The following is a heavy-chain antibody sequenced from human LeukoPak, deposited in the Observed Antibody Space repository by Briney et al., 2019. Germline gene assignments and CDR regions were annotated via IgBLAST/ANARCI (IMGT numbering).Heavy chain of an antibody. CDR2: IHYSGNT. D-gene: IGHD4-23*01. CDR3: ARENNDYGGKKAFDY. Sequence: SQSLSLTCAVSGGSSRSGDYFWSWIRQPPGKGLEWIGHIHYSGNTYYNPSLKSRVSISVDTSKNQFSLKLSSVTAADTAVYDCARENNDYGGKKAFDYWGQGTLVTVSS. V-gene: IGHV4-30-4*01. J-gene: IGHJ4*02. CDR1: GGSSRSGDYF.